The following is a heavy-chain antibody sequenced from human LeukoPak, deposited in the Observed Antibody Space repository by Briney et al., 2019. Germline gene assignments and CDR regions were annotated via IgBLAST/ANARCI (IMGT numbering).Heavy chain of an antibody. D-gene: IGHD5-12*01. CDR3: ARARRGYVRLDY. J-gene: IGHJ4*02. CDR1: GASFSGYY. Sequence: SETLSLTCAVSGASFSGYYRTWIRQSPGKGLEWIGEINHSGSTNYNPSLMRRVTMSVDTSKNQFSLSLTAVTAADTAVYYCARARRGYVRLDYWGQGTLVTVSS. V-gene: IGHV4-34*01. CDR2: INHSGST.